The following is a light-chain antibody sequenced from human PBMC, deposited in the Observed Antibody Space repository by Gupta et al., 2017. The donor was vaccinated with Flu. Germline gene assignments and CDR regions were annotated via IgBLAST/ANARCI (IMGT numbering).Light chain of an antibody. CDR2: DNN. CDR1: SSNLRNHY. CDR3: GTWDSSLSARV. Sequence: QSVLTQPPSVSAAPGQKVTISCSGSSSNLRNHYVSWYQQLPGTATKLLIYDNNKRPPGIPDRFSGSNSGSSATLGITGLQTGDEADDYCGTWDSSLSARVFGGGTKLTVL. V-gene: IGLV1-51*01. J-gene: IGLJ3*02.